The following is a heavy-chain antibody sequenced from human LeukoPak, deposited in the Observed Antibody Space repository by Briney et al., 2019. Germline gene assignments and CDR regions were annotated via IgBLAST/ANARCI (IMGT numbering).Heavy chain of an antibody. Sequence: GGSLRLSCAASGFTVSSNYMSWVRQAPGKGLEWVSVIYSGGSTYYADSVKGRFTISRDNSKNTLYLQMNSLRAEDTAVYYCAKDLERHIVVVTASAVDYWGQGTLVTVSS. CDR3: AKDLERHIVVVTASAVDY. CDR2: IYSGGST. V-gene: IGHV3-53*01. D-gene: IGHD2-21*02. J-gene: IGHJ4*02. CDR1: GFTVSSNY.